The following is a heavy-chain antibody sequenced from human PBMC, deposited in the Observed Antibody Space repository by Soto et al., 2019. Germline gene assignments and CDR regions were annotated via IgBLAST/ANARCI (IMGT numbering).Heavy chain of an antibody. CDR2: INSDGSST. Sequence: GGSLRLSCAASGFTFSRYPMHWVRQAPGKGLVWVSRINSDGSSTRYADSVKGRFTVSRDNAKNTLYLEMNSLRAEDTAVYYCARGSSYALDYWGQGTLVTVSS. D-gene: IGHD3-16*01. V-gene: IGHV3-74*01. CDR1: GFTFSRYP. CDR3: ARGSSYALDY. J-gene: IGHJ4*02.